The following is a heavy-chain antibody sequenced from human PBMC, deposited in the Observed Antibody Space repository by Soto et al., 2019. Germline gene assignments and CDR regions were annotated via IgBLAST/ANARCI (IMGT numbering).Heavy chain of an antibody. CDR2: ISYDRSNK. J-gene: IGHJ4*02. CDR3: AKDRMGAGVRGYFDY. CDR1: GFTFSSYG. V-gene: IGHV3-30*18. D-gene: IGHD3-10*01. Sequence: QVQLVESGGGVVQPGKSLRLSCAGSGFTFSSYGMDWVRQAPGKGLEWVAVISYDRSNKYYADSVKGRFTISRDNSKNTLYLQMSRLRADDTAVYYCAKDRMGAGVRGYFDYWGQGTLVTVSS.